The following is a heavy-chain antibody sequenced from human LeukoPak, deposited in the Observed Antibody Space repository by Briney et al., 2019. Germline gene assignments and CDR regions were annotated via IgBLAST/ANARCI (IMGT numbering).Heavy chain of an antibody. CDR2: IWYDGSNK. CDR1: GFTLSSYG. V-gene: IGHV3-33*01. Sequence: GRSLRLSCAASGFTLSSYGMHWVRQAPGKGLEWVAVIWYDGSNKYYADSVKGRFTISRDNSKNTQYLQMNSLRAEDTAVYYCARDQNDYVWGSYRPKGGFDYWGQGTLVTVSS. D-gene: IGHD3-16*02. CDR3: ARDQNDYVWGSYRPKGGFDY. J-gene: IGHJ4*02.